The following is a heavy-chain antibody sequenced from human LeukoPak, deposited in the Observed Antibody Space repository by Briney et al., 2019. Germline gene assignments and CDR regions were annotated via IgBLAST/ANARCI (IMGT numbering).Heavy chain of an antibody. Sequence: SVKVSCKASGGTFSSYAISWVRQAPGQGLEWMGGIIPIFGTANYAQKFQGRVTITTDESTSTAYMELSSLRSEDTAEYYCARDPITIFGVVIMGIGGFDPWGQGTLVTVSS. D-gene: IGHD3-3*01. CDR2: IIPIFGTA. CDR3: ARDPITIFGVVIMGIGGFDP. V-gene: IGHV1-69*05. CDR1: GGTFSSYA. J-gene: IGHJ5*02.